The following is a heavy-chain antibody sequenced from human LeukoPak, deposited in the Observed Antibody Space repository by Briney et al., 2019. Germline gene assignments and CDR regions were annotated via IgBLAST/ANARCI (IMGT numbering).Heavy chain of an antibody. D-gene: IGHD3-16*01. Sequence: SETLSLTCAVSGGSISSGSYSWSWIRQPAGKELGWIGRIFTSGSTNYNPSFNSRVTISRDTSKNQFSLRLTSLTAADTAVYYCARGGSYSDFDSWGQGTLVTVSS. V-gene: IGHV4-61*02. CDR3: ARGGSYSDFDS. CDR1: GGSISSGSYS. J-gene: IGHJ4*02. CDR2: IFTSGST.